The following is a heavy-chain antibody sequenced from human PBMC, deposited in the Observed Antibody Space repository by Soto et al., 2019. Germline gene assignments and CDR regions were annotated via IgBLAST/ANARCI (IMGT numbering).Heavy chain of an antibody. CDR1: GFTFDDYA. J-gene: IGHJ6*02. V-gene: IGHV3-9*01. D-gene: IGHD6-13*01. CDR3: AKEMGSIAALGGMDV. Sequence: GGSLRLSCAASGFTFDDYAMNWVRQAPGKGLEWVSSISWNSANIGYADSVKGRFTISRDNARNSLYLQMNSLRTEDTALYYCAKEMGSIAALGGMDVWGQGTTVTVSS. CDR2: ISWNSANI.